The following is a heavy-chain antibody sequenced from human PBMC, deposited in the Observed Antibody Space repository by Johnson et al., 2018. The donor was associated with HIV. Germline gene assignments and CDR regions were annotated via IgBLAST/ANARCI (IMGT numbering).Heavy chain of an antibody. J-gene: IGHJ3*02. CDR2: ISSSGTTV. CDR1: GFTFSDYY. V-gene: IGHV3-11*04. CDR3: ARDRGYWDAFDI. Sequence: QVQPVESGGGLVKPGGSLRLSCAASGFTFSDYYMTWIRQTPGKGLEWVSYISSSGTTVSYAGSVKGRFSISRDNTKNSVYLQMNSLRAEDTALYYCARDRGYWDAFDIWGQGTMVTVSS. D-gene: IGHD3-22*01.